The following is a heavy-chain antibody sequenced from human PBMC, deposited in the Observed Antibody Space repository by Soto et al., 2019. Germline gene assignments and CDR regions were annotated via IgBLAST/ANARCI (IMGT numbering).Heavy chain of an antibody. CDR2: INHSGRT. V-gene: IGHV4-59*01. Sequence: QVQLQESGPGLVKPSETLSLTCTVSGGSISSYYWSWIRQPPGKGLEFSGYINHSGRTNYNPSLKRRVTISVYTSKNQFSLTLSSVTAADTAVYYCARGSLSGPNWFDPWGHGTLVTVSS. J-gene: IGHJ5*02. CDR1: GGSISSYY. D-gene: IGHD3-10*01. CDR3: ARGSLSGPNWFDP.